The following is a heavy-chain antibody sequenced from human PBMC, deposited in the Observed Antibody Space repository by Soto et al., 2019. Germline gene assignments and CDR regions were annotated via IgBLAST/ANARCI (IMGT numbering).Heavy chain of an antibody. CDR1: GYTFTSYV. V-gene: IGHV1-18*04. J-gene: IGHJ4*02. D-gene: IGHD2-15*01. CDR3: ARVQLGYCSGGICYGRVFDYFDY. CDR2: ISAYNGDT. Sequence: EAPVKVSCKASGYTFTSYVISWVRQAPGQGLEWMGWISAYNGDTNYAQKLQGRVTMTTDTSTSTAYMELRSLRSDDTAVYYCARVQLGYCSGGICYGRVFDYFDYWCQRTLVAVPQ.